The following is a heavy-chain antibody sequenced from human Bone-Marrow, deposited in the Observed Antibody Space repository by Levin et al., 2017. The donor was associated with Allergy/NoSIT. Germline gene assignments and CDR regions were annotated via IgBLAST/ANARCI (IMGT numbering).Heavy chain of an antibody. J-gene: IGHJ5*02. CDR1: GFSLTTNGMA. CDR3: ALRLRRYYGSGTSSSRSWFDP. D-gene: IGHD3-10*01. Sequence: SGPTLVKPTQTLTLTCTFSGFSLTTNGMAVGWIRQPPGMALEWLALIYWNDEKHYSPSLKSRLAITKDTSKKQVVLTMTNMDPVDTATYFCALRLRRYYGSGTSSSRSWFDPWGQGTLVTVSS. CDR2: IYWNDEK. V-gene: IGHV2-5*01.